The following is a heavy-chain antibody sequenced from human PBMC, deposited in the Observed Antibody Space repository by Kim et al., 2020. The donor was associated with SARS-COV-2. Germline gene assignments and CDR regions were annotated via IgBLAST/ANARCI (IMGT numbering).Heavy chain of an antibody. J-gene: IGHJ4*02. CDR1: GFTFSGYW. CDR3: ARDDREATSDC. Sequence: GGSLRLSCAASGFTFSGYWMTWYRQAPGRGLEWVANMNQDGSGKYYVDSVKGRFTISRDNAKNSLYLQMNSLRAEDTAVYHCARDDREATSDCWGQGTLVIVSS. CDR2: MNQDGSGK. V-gene: IGHV3-7*01. D-gene: IGHD5-12*01.